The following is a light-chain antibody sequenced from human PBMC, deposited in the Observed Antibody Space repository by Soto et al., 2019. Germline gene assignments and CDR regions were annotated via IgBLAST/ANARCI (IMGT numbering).Light chain of an antibody. J-gene: IGKJ4*01. CDR3: QQYGSP. CDR2: GAS. CDR1: QSVSSSY. V-gene: IGKV3-20*01. Sequence: EIVLTQSPGTLSLSRGERATLSCRASQSVSSSYLAWYQQKPGQAPRLLIYGASSRATGIPDRFSGSGSGTDFTLTISRLEPEDFAVYYCQQYGSPFGGGTKVDIK.